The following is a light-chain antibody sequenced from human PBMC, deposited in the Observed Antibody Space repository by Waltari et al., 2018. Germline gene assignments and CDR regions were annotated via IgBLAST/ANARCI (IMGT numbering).Light chain of an antibody. CDR2: GAS. CDR1: QSVTS. CDR3: QQYNKGLDT. Sequence: IVMTQPPATLSVSPGEGATLSCRASQSVTSLAWYQQKPGQAPRLLIYGASTRATGIPARFSGSGSGTEFTLTISSLQSEDLAVYYCQQYNKGLDTFGQGTKLEIK. J-gene: IGKJ2*01. V-gene: IGKV3-15*01.